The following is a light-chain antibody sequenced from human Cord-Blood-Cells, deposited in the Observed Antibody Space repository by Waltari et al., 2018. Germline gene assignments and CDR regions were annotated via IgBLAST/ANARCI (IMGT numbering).Light chain of an antibody. J-gene: IGKJ4*01. CDR3: QQYNNWPLLT. CDR1: QSVSSN. Sequence: EIVMTQSPATLSVSPGERATLSCRASQSVSSNLAWYQQKPGQAPRLLIYGASTRATGIPARFSGSGSGTEFTLTISSLQSEDFAVYYCQQYNNWPLLTFGGGTRWRSN. V-gene: IGKV3-15*01. CDR2: GAS.